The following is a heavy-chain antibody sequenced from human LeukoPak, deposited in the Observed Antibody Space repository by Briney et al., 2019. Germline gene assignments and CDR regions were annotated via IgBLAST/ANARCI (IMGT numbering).Heavy chain of an antibody. V-gene: IGHV3-21*01. Sequence: GGSLRLSCAASGFTFSSYSMSWVRQAPGKGLEWVSSITTSSTYISYADSVKGRFTISRDNAKNSLYLQMNSLRDEDTAVYYCASRDYFDYWGQGTLVTVSS. CDR1: GFTFSSYS. CDR2: ITTSSTYI. CDR3: ASRDYFDY. J-gene: IGHJ4*02.